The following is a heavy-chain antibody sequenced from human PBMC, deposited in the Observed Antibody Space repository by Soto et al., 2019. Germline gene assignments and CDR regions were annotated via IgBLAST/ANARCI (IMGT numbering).Heavy chain of an antibody. D-gene: IGHD1-26*01. CDR3: VRENEMAGATSAFEY. J-gene: IGHJ4*02. V-gene: IGHV3-21*02. CDR1: GFRFNSYS. CDR2: IDARSNYI. Sequence: EVQLVESGGGLAKPGGSLRVSCAASGFRFNSYSMNWVRQAPQKGLEWVSLIDARSNYIYYADSVKGRFTISRDNARNSLYLQMDSLRVEDTAVYYCVRENEMAGATSAFEYWGQGTPVTVSS.